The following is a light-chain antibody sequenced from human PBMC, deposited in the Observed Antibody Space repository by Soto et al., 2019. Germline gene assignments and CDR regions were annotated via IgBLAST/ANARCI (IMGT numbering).Light chain of an antibody. V-gene: IGKV1-39*01. CDR1: DNIAKY. CDR3: QQSYSAPPWT. Sequence: DIQTTQSPSSLSAFVGDRVTITCRTSDNIAKYLNWYQQKPGQVPKLLIVAASRLQSGVPTRVSGSGSGTDFTLTINNLQPEDFATYFCQQSYSAPPWTFGQGTKVEVK. J-gene: IGKJ1*01. CDR2: AAS.